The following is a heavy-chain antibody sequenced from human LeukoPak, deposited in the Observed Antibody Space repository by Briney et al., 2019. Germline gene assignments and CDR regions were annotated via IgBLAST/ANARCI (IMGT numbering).Heavy chain of an antibody. J-gene: IGHJ6*02. D-gene: IGHD6-13*01. CDR3: AKDNTGSSWYNYYYGMDV. V-gene: IGHV3-9*01. CDR1: GFTFDDYA. Sequence: GGSLRLSCAASGFTFDDYAMHWVRQAPGKGLEWVSGISWNSGSIGYADSVKGRFTISRDSAKNSLYLQMNSLRAEDTALYYCAKDNTGSSWYNYYYGMDVWGQGTTVTVSS. CDR2: ISWNSGSI.